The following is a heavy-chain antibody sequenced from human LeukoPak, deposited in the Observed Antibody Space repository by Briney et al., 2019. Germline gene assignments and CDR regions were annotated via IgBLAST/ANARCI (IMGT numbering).Heavy chain of an antibody. Sequence: PGGSLRLSCAASGFTFSSYAMHWVRQAPGKGLEWVAVISYDGSNKYYADSVKGRFTISRDNSKNTLYLQMNSLRAEDTAVYYCARDAFPGVTENYYMDVWGKGTTVTVSS. D-gene: IGHD5-18*01. V-gene: IGHV3-30*01. CDR3: ARDAFPGVTENYYMDV. CDR2: ISYDGSNK. J-gene: IGHJ6*03. CDR1: GFTFSSYA.